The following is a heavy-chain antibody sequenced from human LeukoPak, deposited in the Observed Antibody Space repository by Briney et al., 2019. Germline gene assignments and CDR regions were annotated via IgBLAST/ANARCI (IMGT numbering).Heavy chain of an antibody. J-gene: IGHJ6*02. V-gene: IGHV3-23*01. CDR2: ISDSGGSI. CDR1: GFTFSTYV. CDR3: GRYYVMDV. Sequence: GGSLRLSCAASGFTFSTYVMNWVRQAPGKGLEWVSTISDSGGSIYYAVSVKGRFTISRDNSKSTLYLQMNSLRAEDTAVYYCGRYYVMDVWGQGTSVTVSS.